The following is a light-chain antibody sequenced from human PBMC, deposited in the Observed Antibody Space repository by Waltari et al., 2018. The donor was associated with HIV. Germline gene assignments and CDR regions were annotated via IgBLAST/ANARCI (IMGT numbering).Light chain of an antibody. Sequence: QSVLTQPPSASGTPGQRVTISCSGSSSNIGSTTVSWYHQVPGTAPKVLIYSNDDRPSGVPDRFSGSKSGTSASRAISGLQSEDEADYYCATWDDSLNGWVCGGGTKVTVL. CDR1: SSNIGSTT. V-gene: IGLV1-44*01. CDR2: SND. CDR3: ATWDDSLNGWV. J-gene: IGLJ3*02.